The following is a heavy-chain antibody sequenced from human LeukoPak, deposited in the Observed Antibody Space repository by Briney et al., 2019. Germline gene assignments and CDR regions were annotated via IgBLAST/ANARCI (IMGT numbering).Heavy chain of an antibody. CDR2: ISGSAGST. D-gene: IGHD2-21*01. V-gene: IGHV3-23*01. CDR1: GFTFSSYA. Sequence: GGSLRLSCAASGFTFSSYAMSWVRQAPGKGLEWVSAISGSAGSTYYADSVKGRFTISRDNSKNTLYLQMNSLRAEDTAVYYCARAIDYYYYGMDVWGQGTTVTVSS. CDR3: ARAIDYYYYGMDV. J-gene: IGHJ6*02.